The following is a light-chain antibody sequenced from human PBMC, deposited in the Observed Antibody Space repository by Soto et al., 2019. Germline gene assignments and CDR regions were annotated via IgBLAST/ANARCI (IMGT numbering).Light chain of an antibody. J-gene: IGLJ2*01. CDR1: SSDVGGYNY. Sequence: QSVLTQPASVSGSPGQSITISCTGTSSDVGGYNYVSWYQQHPGKAPKLMIYEVSNRPSGVSHRFSGSKSGNTASLTISGLPAEDEADYYCSSYTFTTTLVFGGGTKLTVL. CDR2: EVS. CDR3: SSYTFTTTLV. V-gene: IGLV2-14*01.